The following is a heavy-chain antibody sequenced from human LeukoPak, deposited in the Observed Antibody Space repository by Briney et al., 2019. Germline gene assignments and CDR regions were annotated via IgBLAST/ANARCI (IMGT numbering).Heavy chain of an antibody. J-gene: IGHJ4*02. CDR2: INWNGGST. D-gene: IGHD5-18*01. CDR1: GFTFDDYA. V-gene: IGHV3-20*04. Sequence: GGSLRLSCAASGFTFDDYAMSWVGQAPGKGLEWVSGINWNGGSTGYADSVRGRFTISRDNAKNSLYLQMNSLRAEDTALYYCARADTAMVSAVDYWGQGTLVTVSS. CDR3: ARADTAMVSAVDY.